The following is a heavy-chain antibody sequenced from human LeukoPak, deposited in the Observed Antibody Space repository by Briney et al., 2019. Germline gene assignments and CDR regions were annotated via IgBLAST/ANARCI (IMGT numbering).Heavy chain of an antibody. CDR3: ARQGYYYDSSAYYYVSEAGLRRGYYFDY. J-gene: IGHJ4*02. CDR2: IKQDGGEK. D-gene: IGHD3-22*01. Sequence: GGSLRLSCAASGFTFSDYGMSWVRQAPGKGLEWVANIKQDGGEKYYVDSVEGRFTISRDNAQNSVYLQMNSLRAEDTAVYYCARQGYYYDSSAYYYVSEAGLRRGYYFDYWGQKTLVTVSS. CDR1: GFTFSDYG. V-gene: IGHV3-7*01.